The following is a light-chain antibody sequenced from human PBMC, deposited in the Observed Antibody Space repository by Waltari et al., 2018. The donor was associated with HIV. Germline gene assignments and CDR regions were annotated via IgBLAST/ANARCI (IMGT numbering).Light chain of an antibody. CDR2: EDN. CDR1: ALPRKY. V-gene: IGLV3-10*01. J-gene: IGLJ7*01. CDR3: YSTDDSGNPLAV. Sequence: SYELTQPPSVSVSPGQTARITCSGDALPRKYAYWYQQKSGQAPVLVIYEDNRRPSGIPERFSASSSWTMATLTISGAQVEDEGDYYCYSTDDSGNPLAVFGGGTQLTVL.